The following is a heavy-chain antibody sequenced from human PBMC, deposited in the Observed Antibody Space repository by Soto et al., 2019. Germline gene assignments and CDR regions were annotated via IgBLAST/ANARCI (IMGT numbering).Heavy chain of an antibody. CDR2: IYGHGTT. Sequence: LSLTCTVSCGSISSYCWSWIRQSAGKGLEWIGRIYGHGTTNYNPSPQSLVTVSLYTPKTPYSLKLTSVTAADTAVYYCAREEDYYGSGSYYNKYNWFDPWGQGTLVIVSS. V-gene: IGHV4-4*07. J-gene: IGHJ5*02. CDR1: CGSISSYC. D-gene: IGHD3-10*01. CDR3: AREEDYYGSGSYYNKYNWFDP.